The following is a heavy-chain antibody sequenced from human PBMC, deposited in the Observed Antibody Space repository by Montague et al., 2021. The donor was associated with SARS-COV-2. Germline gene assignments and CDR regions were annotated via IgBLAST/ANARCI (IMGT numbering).Heavy chain of an antibody. J-gene: IGHJ4*02. CDR2: INYSGST. D-gene: IGHD3-16*01. CDR1: GGSISSGTYY. CDR3: ARVPTAYDDFFDS. Sequence: SETLSLTCTVSGGSISSGTYYWSWIRQPPGKGLEWIGGINYSGSTYYNPSLKSRVTMSVDTSKNQFSLKLNSVTAADTAVYYCARVPTAYDDFFDSWGQGTLVTVSS. V-gene: IGHV4-39*01.